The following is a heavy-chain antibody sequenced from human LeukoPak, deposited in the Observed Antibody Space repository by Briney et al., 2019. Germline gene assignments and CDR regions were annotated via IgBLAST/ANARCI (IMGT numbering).Heavy chain of an antibody. CDR2: ISSSSSTI. CDR3: ARYPVGATVRDAFDI. V-gene: IGHV3-48*01. J-gene: IGHJ3*02. D-gene: IGHD1-26*01. CDR1: GFTFRSYS. Sequence: GGSLRLSCAASGFTFRSYSMNWVRQAPGKGLEWVSYISSSSSTIYYADSVKGRFTISRDNSKNTLYLQMNSLRAEDTAVYYCARYPVGATVRDAFDIWGQGTMVTVSS.